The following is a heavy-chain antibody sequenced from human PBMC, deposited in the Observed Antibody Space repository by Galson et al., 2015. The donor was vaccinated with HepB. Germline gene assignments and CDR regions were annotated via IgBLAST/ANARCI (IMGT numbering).Heavy chain of an antibody. D-gene: IGHD4-17*01. CDR1: GFTFSAYY. CDR3: ARVAEADYGGPTHFHS. V-gene: IGHV3-11*06. Sequence: SLRLSCAASGFTFSAYYMCWIRQAPGKGLEWLSYISASTIYTNYADSVKGRFTVSRDNAKNSLNLQMNSLRAEDTAVYYCARVAEADYGGPTHFHSWGQGTLVTVSS. J-gene: IGHJ4*02. CDR2: ISASTIYT.